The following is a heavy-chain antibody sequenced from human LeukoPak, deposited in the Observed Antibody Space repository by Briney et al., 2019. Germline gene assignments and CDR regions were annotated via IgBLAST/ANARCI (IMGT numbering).Heavy chain of an antibody. J-gene: IGHJ4*02. CDR1: GFTFDDYG. CDR2: INWNGGST. D-gene: IGHD6-13*01. CDR3: ARDKAAAGMSPFDY. Sequence: GGSLRLSCAASGFTFDDYGMSWVRQAPGKGLEWVSGINWNGGSTGYADSVKGRFTISRDNAKNSLYLQMNSLRAEDTALYYCARDKAAAGMSPFDYWGQGTLVTVSS. V-gene: IGHV3-20*04.